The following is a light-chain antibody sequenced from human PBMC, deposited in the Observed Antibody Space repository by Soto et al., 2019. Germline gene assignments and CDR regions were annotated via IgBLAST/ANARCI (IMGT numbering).Light chain of an antibody. J-gene: IGLJ3*02. CDR2: SNH. CDR3: SSYAGSNNLV. Sequence: QSALTQPPSASGTPGQRVTISCSGSSSNIGSNYVYWYQALPGTAPKLFIHSNHQRPSGVPDRFSGSKSGNTASLTVSGLQAEDEADYYCSSYAGSNNLVFAGGTKVTVL. V-gene: IGLV1-47*02. CDR1: SSNIGSNY.